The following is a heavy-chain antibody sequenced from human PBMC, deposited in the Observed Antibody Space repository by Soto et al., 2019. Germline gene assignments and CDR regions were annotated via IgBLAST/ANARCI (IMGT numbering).Heavy chain of an antibody. J-gene: IGHJ6*02. CDR1: GFTFSTYA. V-gene: IGHV3-23*01. Sequence: EVQLLESGGGLVQPGGSLRLSCAASGFTFSTYAMNWVRQAPGKGLEWVSVISESGDRTYYANSVKGRFTISRDSAKNTLYLQMNSLRAEDTAVYYCAKGPATIFPGNYYYYGMDVWGQGTTVTVSS. D-gene: IGHD3-3*01. CDR2: ISESGDRT. CDR3: AKGPATIFPGNYYYYGMDV.